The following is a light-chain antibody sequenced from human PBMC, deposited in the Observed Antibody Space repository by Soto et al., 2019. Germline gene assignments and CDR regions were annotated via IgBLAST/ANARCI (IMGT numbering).Light chain of an antibody. CDR2: GAS. J-gene: IGKJ1*01. CDR1: HNVRSS. Sequence: EIVMTQSPATLSVSPGERATLSCRASHNVRSSLAWYQQKAGQAPRLLIHGASTRATGIPGRFSGSGSGTEFTLIISSLQSEDFAVYYCQQYNEWPETFGHGTKVDTK. V-gene: IGKV3-15*01. CDR3: QQYNEWPET.